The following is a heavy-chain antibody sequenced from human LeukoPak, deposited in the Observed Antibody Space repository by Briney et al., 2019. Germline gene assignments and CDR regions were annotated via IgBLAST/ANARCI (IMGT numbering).Heavy chain of an antibody. CDR2: ISRSGDYT. D-gene: IGHD3-16*01. CDR1: GFTFTSYA. CDR3: AKLPTSGGDYVYMDY. Sequence: GGSLRLSCAASGFTFTSYAMTWVRQAPGKGLEWVSGISRSGDYTYYAGSVRGRFTISRDNSKNTLYLQLSSLRAEDTAVYYCAKLPTSGGDYVYMDYWGQGTLVTVSS. V-gene: IGHV3-23*01. J-gene: IGHJ4*02.